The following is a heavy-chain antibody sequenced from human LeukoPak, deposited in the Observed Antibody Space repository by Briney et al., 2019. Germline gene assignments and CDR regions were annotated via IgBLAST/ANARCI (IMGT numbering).Heavy chain of an antibody. J-gene: IGHJ4*02. CDR2: IIPIFGTA. CDR3: ARVANRVGANLYFDY. Sequence: SVKVSCKASGGTFSSYAISWVRQAPRQGLEWMGGIIPIFGTANYAQKFQGRVTITADESTSTAYMELSSLRSEDTAVYYCARVANRVGANLYFDYWGQGTLVTVSS. D-gene: IGHD1-26*01. CDR1: GGTFSSYA. V-gene: IGHV1-69*13.